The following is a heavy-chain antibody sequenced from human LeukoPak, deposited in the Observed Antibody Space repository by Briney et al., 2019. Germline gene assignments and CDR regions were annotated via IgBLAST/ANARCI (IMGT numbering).Heavy chain of an antibody. Sequence: ASVKVSCKASGYTFTSYAMHWVRQAPGQRLEWMGWINAGNGNTKYSQKFQGWVTMTRDTSISTAYMELSRLRSDDTAVYYCARGDHYDILTGYYPFDYWGQGTLVTVSS. CDR2: INAGNGNT. D-gene: IGHD3-9*01. J-gene: IGHJ4*02. V-gene: IGHV1-3*01. CDR1: GYTFTSYA. CDR3: ARGDHYDILTGYYPFDY.